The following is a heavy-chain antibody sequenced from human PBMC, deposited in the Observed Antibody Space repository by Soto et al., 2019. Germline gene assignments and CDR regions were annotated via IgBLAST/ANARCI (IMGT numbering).Heavy chain of an antibody. J-gene: IGHJ4*02. CDR3: ARPNLGYCSGGSCGDY. V-gene: IGHV3-66*04. Sequence: EVQLVESGGGLVQPGGSLRLSCAASGFTVSSNYMSWVRQAPGKGLEWVSVIYSGGSTYYTDSVKGRFTISRDNSKNTLYLQMNSLRAEDTAVYYCARPNLGYCSGGSCGDYWGQGTLVTVSS. CDR2: IYSGGST. CDR1: GFTVSSNY. D-gene: IGHD2-15*01.